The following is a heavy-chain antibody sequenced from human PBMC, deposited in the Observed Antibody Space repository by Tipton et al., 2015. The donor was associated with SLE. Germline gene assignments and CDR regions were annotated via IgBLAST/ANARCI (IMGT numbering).Heavy chain of an antibody. CDR2: IYHSGST. D-gene: IGHD5-12*01. CDR1: GASISDINYS. CDR3: AREKSGHGYFDS. V-gene: IGHV4-31*03. J-gene: IGHJ4*02. Sequence: TLSLTCNVYGASISDINYSWGWGWVRQSPGKGLEWIGHIYHSGSTFYSPSLRSRVTISVDTSKNQFSLRLISVTAADTAVYYCAREKSGHGYFDSWGQGSLVTVSS.